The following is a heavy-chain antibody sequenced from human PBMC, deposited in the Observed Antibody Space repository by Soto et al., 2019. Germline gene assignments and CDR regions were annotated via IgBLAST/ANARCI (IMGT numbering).Heavy chain of an antibody. J-gene: IGHJ4*02. D-gene: IGHD3-22*01. CDR1: GGSISSGGYS. CDR2: IYHSGST. CDR3: ARGLYYYDSSGDGVAFDY. V-gene: IGHV4-30-2*01. Sequence: TLSLTCAVSGGSISSGGYSWSWIRQPPGKGLEWIGYIYHSGSTYYNPSLKSRVTISVDRSKNQFSLKLSSVTAADTAVYYCARGLYYYDSSGDGVAFDYWGQGTLVTVSS.